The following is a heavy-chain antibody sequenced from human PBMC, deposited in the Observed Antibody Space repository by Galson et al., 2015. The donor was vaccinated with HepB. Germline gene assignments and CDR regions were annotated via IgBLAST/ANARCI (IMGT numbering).Heavy chain of an antibody. CDR2: TYYRSTWYN. V-gene: IGHV6-1*01. D-gene: IGHD1-1*01. Sequence: CAISGDSVSSHSASWNWIRQSPSRGLEWLGRTYYRSTWYNEYAVSLRGRISINPDTSNNQISLQLNSVTPEDTALYHCARTTSGGFDYWDQGTLVTVSS. CDR1: GDSVSSHSAS. CDR3: ARTTSGGFDY. J-gene: IGHJ4*02.